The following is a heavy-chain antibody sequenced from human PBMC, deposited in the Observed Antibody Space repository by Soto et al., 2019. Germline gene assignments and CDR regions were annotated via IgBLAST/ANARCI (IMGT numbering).Heavy chain of an antibody. CDR2: IYYSGST. V-gene: IGHV4-39*01. J-gene: IGHJ4*02. Sequence: PSETLSLTCTVSGGSISSSSYYWGWIRQPPGKGLEWIGSIYYSGSTYYNPSLKSRVTVSVDTSKNQFSLKLSSVTAADTAVYYCDRNITDNITHTGYYHPTDYWGQGTLVTVSS. CDR3: DRNITDNITHTGYYHPTDY. CDR1: GGSISSSSYY. D-gene: IGHD3-9*01.